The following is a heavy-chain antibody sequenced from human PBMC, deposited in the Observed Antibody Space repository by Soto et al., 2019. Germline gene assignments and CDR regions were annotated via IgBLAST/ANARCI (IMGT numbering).Heavy chain of an antibody. V-gene: IGHV4-31*03. CDR2: IYYSGST. D-gene: IGHD3-10*01. J-gene: IGHJ4*02. CDR1: GGSISSGGYY. Sequence: QVQLQESGPGLVKPSQTLSLTCTVSGGSISSGGYYWSWIRQHPGKGLEWIGYIYYSGSTYYNPSPKGRVTISVDTSKNQFSLKLSSVTAADTAVYYCTRDPGGDYSDYWGQGTLVTVSS. CDR3: TRDPGGDYSDY.